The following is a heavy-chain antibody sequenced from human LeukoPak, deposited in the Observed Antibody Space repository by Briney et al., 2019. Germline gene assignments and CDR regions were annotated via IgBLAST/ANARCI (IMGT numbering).Heavy chain of an antibody. V-gene: IGHV3-48*03. Sequence: PGGSLRLSCAASGFTFSGYEMNWVRQAPGKGLEWVSYISRSGTIISYAVSVRGRLTISRDNAKNSLYLQMNSLRAEDTAVYYCARERDDYYFDYWGQGTLITVSS. J-gene: IGHJ4*02. CDR3: ARERDDYYFDY. D-gene: IGHD3-3*01. CDR2: ISRSGTII. CDR1: GFTFSGYE.